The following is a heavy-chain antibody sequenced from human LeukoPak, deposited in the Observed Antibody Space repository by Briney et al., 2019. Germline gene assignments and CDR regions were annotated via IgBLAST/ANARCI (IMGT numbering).Heavy chain of an antibody. V-gene: IGHV3-74*01. CDR1: GFTFSSYW. Sequence: GGSLRLSCAASGFTFSSYWMHWVRQAPRKGLVWVSRINSDGSSTSYADSVKGRFTISRDNAKNTLYLQMNSLRAEDTAVYYCAREGYYYDSSGYSYYFDYWGQGTLVTVSS. CDR2: INSDGSST. D-gene: IGHD3-22*01. J-gene: IGHJ4*02. CDR3: AREGYYYDSSGYSYYFDY.